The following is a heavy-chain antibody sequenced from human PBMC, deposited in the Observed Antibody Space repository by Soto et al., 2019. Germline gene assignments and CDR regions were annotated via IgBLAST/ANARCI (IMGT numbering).Heavy chain of an antibody. CDR1: GGSFSGYY. V-gene: IGHV4-34*01. CDR3: ARAGYCSSTSCKRDYYYYYGMDV. CDR2: INHSGST. Sequence: QVQLQQWGAGLLKPSETLSLTCAVYGGSFSGYYWSWIRQPPGKGLVWIGEINHSGSTNYNPSLRSRVTISVDTSKNQFSLKLSSVTAADTAVYYCARAGYCSSTSCKRDYYYYYGMDVWGQGTTVTVSS. J-gene: IGHJ6*02. D-gene: IGHD2-2*03.